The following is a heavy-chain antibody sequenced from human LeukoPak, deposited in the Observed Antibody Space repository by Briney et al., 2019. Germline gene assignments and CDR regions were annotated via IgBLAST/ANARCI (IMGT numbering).Heavy chain of an antibody. D-gene: IGHD3-3*01. Sequence: KPGGSLRLSCAASKFTFSNYTLTWVRQSPGKGLDWVSSIGGSSRCIHYSDSVKGRFTVSRDNAKNSLYLRMDSLTADDTAVYYCARVNSAPVVSLEGSWAGSLGFDLWGQGTLVTVSS. V-gene: IGHV3-21*06. CDR1: KFTFSNYT. CDR3: ARVNSAPVVSLEGSWAGSLGFDL. J-gene: IGHJ4*02. CDR2: IGGSSRCI.